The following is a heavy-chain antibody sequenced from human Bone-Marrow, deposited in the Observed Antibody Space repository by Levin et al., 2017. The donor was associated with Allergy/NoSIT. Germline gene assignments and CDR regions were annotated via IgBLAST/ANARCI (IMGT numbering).Heavy chain of an antibody. D-gene: IGHD3-16*02. CDR1: GGTFSSYA. CDR2: IIPIFGTA. CDR3: ARALPESPIKFDP. Sequence: GGSLRLSCKASGGTFSSYAISWVRQAPGQGLEWMGGIIPIFGTANYAQKFQGRVTITADESTSTAYMELSSLRSEDTAVYYCARALPESPIKFDPWGQGTLVTVSS. J-gene: IGHJ5*02. V-gene: IGHV1-69*01.